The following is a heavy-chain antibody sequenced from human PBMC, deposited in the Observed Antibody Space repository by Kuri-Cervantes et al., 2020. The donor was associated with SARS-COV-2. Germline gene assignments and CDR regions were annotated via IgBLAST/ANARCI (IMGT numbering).Heavy chain of an antibody. CDR3: SGRVDFSSVDY. Sequence: ESLKISCTVSGDSITNYYLTWIRQPPGKGLEWIGYVSYNGATAHNPSLKSRVTMPLDTSKNQFSLRLSSVTAADTAVYYCSGRVDFSSVDYWGQGTLVTVSS. CDR2: VSYNGAT. CDR1: GDSITNYY. V-gene: IGHV4-59*01. D-gene: IGHD3/OR15-3a*01. J-gene: IGHJ4*02.